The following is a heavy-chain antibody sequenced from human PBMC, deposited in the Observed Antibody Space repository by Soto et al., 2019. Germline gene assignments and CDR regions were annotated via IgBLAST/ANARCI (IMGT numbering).Heavy chain of an antibody. CDR2: IIPMFGTA. CDR1: GGTFSSYA. Sequence: SVKVSCKASGGTFSSYAISWVRQAPGQGLEWMGGIIPMFGTANYAQRFQGRITITADESTSTAYMELSSLRSEDTAVYYCAREGASSSWYGGFDYWGQGTLVTVSS. D-gene: IGHD6-13*01. V-gene: IGHV1-69*13. CDR3: AREGASSSWYGGFDY. J-gene: IGHJ4*02.